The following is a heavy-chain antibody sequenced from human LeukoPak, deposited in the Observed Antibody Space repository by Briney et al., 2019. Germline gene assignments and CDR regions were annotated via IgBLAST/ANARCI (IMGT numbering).Heavy chain of an antibody. CDR1: GGSISSGSYY. V-gene: IGHV4-61*02. CDR2: IYTSGST. D-gene: IGHD3-22*01. CDR3: ARGQYYDSSGYYFY. Sequence: SETLSLTCTVSGGSISSGSYYWSWIRQPAGKGLEWIGRIYTSGSTNYNPSLKSRVTISVDTSKSQFSLKLSSVTAADTAVYYCARGQYYDSSGYYFYWGQGTLVTVSS. J-gene: IGHJ4*02.